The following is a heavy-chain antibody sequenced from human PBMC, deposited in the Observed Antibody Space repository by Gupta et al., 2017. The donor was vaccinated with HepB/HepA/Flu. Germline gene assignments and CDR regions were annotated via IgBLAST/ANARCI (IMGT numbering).Heavy chain of an antibody. CDR2: ISSSGNTI. J-gene: IGHJ5*02. CDR3: ARDQKWLQYSWFDP. D-gene: IGHD5-12*01. Sequence: EVQLVESGGGLVQPGGSLRLSCAASGFPFSSYNMNWVRQAPGKGLEWVSYISSSGNTIYYADSVKGRFTISRDNAKNSLYLQMNSLRDEDTAVYYCARDQKWLQYSWFDPWGQGTLVTVSS. V-gene: IGHV3-48*02. CDR1: GFPFSSYN.